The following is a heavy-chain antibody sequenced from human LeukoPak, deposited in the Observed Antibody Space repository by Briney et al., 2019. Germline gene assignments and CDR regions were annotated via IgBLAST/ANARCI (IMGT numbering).Heavy chain of an antibody. CDR2: IIPIFGTA. CDR1: GGTFSSYA. CDR3: AQIIAAAGDDY. J-gene: IGHJ4*02. V-gene: IGHV1-69*13. Sequence: ASVKVSCTASGGTFSSYAISWVRQAPGQGLEWMGGIIPIFGTANYAQKFQGRVTITADESTSTAYMELSSLRSEDTAVYYCAQIIAAAGDDYWGQGTLVTVSS. D-gene: IGHD6-13*01.